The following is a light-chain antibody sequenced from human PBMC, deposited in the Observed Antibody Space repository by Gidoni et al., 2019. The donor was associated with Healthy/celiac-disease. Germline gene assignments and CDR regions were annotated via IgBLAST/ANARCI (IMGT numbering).Light chain of an antibody. V-gene: IGLV2-23*02. CDR1: SSDVGSYNF. Sequence: QSALTQPASVSGSPGQSITISCTGTSSDVGSYNFVSWYQKHPGKAPKLMIYEVSKRPSGVSNRFSGSKSGNTASLTISGLQAEDEADYFCCSYAGGSTSWVFGGGTKLTVL. CDR3: CSYAGGSTSWV. J-gene: IGLJ3*02. CDR2: EVS.